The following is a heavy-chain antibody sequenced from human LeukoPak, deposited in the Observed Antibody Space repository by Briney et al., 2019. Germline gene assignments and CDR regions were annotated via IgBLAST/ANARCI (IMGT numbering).Heavy chain of an antibody. V-gene: IGHV3-23*01. CDR2: ISNVGTI. CDR3: AKDSKEGDGSGSSRSYFDY. J-gene: IGHJ4*02. D-gene: IGHD3-10*01. CDR1: GFTFRSYA. Sequence: GGSLRLSCAASGFTFRSYAMTWVRQAPGKGLEWVSEISNVGTINYADSVKGRFTMSRDNSKNTLYLQMNSLRAEDTAVYYCAKDSKEGDGSGSSRSYFDYWGQGTLVTVSS.